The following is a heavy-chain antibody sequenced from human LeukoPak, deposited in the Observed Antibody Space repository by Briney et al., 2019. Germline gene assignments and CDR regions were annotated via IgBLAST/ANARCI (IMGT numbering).Heavy chain of an antibody. V-gene: IGHV3-11*01. Sequence: PGGPLRLSCAASGFTFSDYYMTWIPQTPGKGLEWISYISSSGTTIYYADSVKGRFTISRDNAKNSLYLQMDSLRAEDTAVYYCARDWSGSRDYWGQGTLVTVSS. CDR3: ARDWSGSRDY. D-gene: IGHD1-26*01. CDR2: ISSSGTTI. J-gene: IGHJ4*02. CDR1: GFTFSDYY.